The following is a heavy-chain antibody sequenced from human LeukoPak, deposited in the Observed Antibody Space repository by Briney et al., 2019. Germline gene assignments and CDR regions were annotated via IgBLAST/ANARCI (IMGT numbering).Heavy chain of an antibody. CDR1: GFTFSSYW. CDR2: ISRGGSDS. D-gene: IGHD1-26*01. J-gene: IGHJ4*01. CDR3: ARAGIVGAVFDF. Sequence: PGGSLRLSCAVSGFTFSSYWMHWVRQAPGKGLEWVSCISRGGSDSYYADSVKGRFTVSRDTAKNSLYLQMNSLRAEDTAVYYCARAGIVGAVFDFWGHGTLVTVSS. V-gene: IGHV3-21*04.